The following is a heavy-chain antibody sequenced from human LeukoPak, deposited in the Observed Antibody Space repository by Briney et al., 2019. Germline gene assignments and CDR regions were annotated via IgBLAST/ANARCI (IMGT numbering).Heavy chain of an antibody. J-gene: IGHJ4*02. CDR3: ARTHYGSGADY. V-gene: IGHV3-53*01. Sequence: GGSLRLSCAASGFTVSSNYMSWVRQAPGKGLEWVSVIYSGGTTYYADSVKGRLTISRDNSKNTLYLQMNSLRAEDTAVYYCARTHYGSGADYWGQGTLVTVSS. D-gene: IGHD3-10*01. CDR1: GFTVSSNY. CDR2: IYSGGTT.